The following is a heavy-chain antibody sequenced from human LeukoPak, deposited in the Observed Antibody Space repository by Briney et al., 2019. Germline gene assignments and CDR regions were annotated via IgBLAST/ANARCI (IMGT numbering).Heavy chain of an antibody. D-gene: IGHD2-2*01. J-gene: IGHJ5*02. Sequence: ASVKVSCKASGGTFSSYAISWVRQAPGQGLEWMGGIIPIFGTANYAQKFQGRVTITADESTSTAYMELSSLRSEDTAVYYCARDLKGSGVLVVPAANWFDPWGQGTLVTVSS. CDR3: ARDLKGSGVLVVPAANWFDP. V-gene: IGHV1-69*13. CDR1: GGTFSSYA. CDR2: IIPIFGTA.